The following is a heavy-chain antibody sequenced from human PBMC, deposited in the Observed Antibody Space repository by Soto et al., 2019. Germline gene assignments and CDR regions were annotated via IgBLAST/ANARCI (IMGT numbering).Heavy chain of an antibody. Sequence: GGSLRLSCAASGFTFSSYGMHWVRQAPGKGLEWVAVISYDGSNKYYADSVKGRFTISRDNSKNTLYLQMNSLRAEDTAVYYCAKDHRSSSWYHYYYYYGMDVWGQGTTVTVSS. J-gene: IGHJ6*02. CDR2: ISYDGSNK. CDR1: GFTFSSYG. CDR3: AKDHRSSSWYHYYYYYGMDV. V-gene: IGHV3-30*18. D-gene: IGHD6-13*01.